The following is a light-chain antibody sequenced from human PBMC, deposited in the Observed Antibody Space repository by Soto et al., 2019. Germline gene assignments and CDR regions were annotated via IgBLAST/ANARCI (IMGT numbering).Light chain of an antibody. CDR1: QSISVH. J-gene: IGKJ2*01. V-gene: IGKV1-39*01. Sequence: DIQMTQSPSSLSASVGDTVTITCRASQSISVHLNWYHQKGGKVTKLLIYAASNLYSGVPSRFSGSGYEIYFALINSSLQPADVATYCCQQSYITPYTCGRGTRLEIK. CDR3: QQSYITPYT. CDR2: AAS.